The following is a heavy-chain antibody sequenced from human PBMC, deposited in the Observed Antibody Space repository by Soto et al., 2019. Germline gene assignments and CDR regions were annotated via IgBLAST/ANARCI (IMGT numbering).Heavy chain of an antibody. CDR1: GGTFSSYA. D-gene: IGHD1-26*01. CDR2: IIPIFGTA. Sequence: PVKGSCKASGGTFSSYAISWVRQAPGQGLEWMGGIIPIFGTANYAQKFQGRVTITADESTSTAYMELSSLRSEDTAVYYCALGVGATTPIDYWGQGTLVTVSS. CDR3: ALGVGATTPIDY. J-gene: IGHJ4*02. V-gene: IGHV1-69*13.